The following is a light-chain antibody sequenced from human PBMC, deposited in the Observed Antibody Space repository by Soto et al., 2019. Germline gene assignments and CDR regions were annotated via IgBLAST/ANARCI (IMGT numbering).Light chain of an antibody. CDR3: CSYAGRYPFEGYV. V-gene: IGLV2-11*01. CDR2: DVS. J-gene: IGLJ1*01. CDR1: SSDFGGYNY. Sequence: QSALTQPRSVSGSPGQSVTISCTGTSSDFGGYNYVSWYQQHPGKAPKLMIYDVSKRPSGVPDRFSGSKSGNTASLTISGLQSEDEADYYCCSYAGRYPFEGYVFGTGTKVTVL.